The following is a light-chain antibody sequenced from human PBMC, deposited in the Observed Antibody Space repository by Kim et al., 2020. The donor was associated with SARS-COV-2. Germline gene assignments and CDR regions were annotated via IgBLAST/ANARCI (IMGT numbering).Light chain of an antibody. CDR2: QGS. CDR1: KLGDKY. CDR3: QAWDSSTVV. J-gene: IGLJ2*01. V-gene: IGLV3-1*01. Sequence: GSPGQTTRINWSGDKLGDKYACWYQQKPGQSPVLVIYQGSKRPSGIAERFSGSNSGNTATLTISGTQAMDEADYYCQAWDSSTVVFGGGTQLTVL.